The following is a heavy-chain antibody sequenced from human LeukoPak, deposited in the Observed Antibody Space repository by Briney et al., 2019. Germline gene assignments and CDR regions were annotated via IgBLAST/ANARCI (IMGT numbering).Heavy chain of an antibody. V-gene: IGHV1-69*05. D-gene: IGHD3-3*01. CDR2: IIPIFGII. Sequence: ASVKVSCKASVGTFSSYAISWGRPAPGQGLEWMGGIIPIFGIINYAQKFQGRVTITTDESTGTAYMALSILRSEDTAVYYCARASAVLEWPHHNAFDICGQGTMVTVSS. J-gene: IGHJ3*02. CDR3: ARASAVLEWPHHNAFDI. CDR1: VGTFSSYA.